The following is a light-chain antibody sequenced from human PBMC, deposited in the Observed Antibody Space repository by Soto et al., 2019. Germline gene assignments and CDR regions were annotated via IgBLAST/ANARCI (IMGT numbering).Light chain of an antibody. CDR1: NSDVGGYNY. CDR3: CSYAGSSYV. Sequence: ARTHPPSGSGVPRQGGTISCTRNNSDVGGYNYVSWYQQHPGKAPKLMIYDVSKRPSGVPDRFSGSKSGNTASLTISGLQAEDEADYYCCSYAGSSYVFGTGTKVTVL. CDR2: DVS. J-gene: IGLJ1*01. V-gene: IGLV2-11*01.